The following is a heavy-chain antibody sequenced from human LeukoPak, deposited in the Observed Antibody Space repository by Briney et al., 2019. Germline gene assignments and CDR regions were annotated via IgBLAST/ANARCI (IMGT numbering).Heavy chain of an antibody. CDR1: GGSISSGSYY. Sequence: SQTLSLTCTVSGGSISSGSYYWSWIRQPAGKGLEWIGRIYTSGSNNYNPSLKSRVTISVDTSKNQFSLKLSSVTAADTAVYYCARDNGKSSGWYGVDYWGQGTLVTVSS. J-gene: IGHJ4*02. CDR2: IYTSGSN. D-gene: IGHD6-19*01. CDR3: ARDNGKSSGWYGVDY. V-gene: IGHV4-61*02.